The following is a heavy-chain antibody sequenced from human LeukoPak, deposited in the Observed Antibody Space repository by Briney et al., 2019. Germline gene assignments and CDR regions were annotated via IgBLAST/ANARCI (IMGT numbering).Heavy chain of an antibody. CDR3: AKGRTGYDAFDI. J-gene: IGHJ3*02. Sequence: PGGSLRLSCAVSGFSVTNNYMSWVRQAPGKGLEWVSVFYVGGATYYADSVKGRFTISRDNSENTLYLQMKSLRAEDTAVYYCAKGRTGYDAFDIWGQGTRVTLSS. V-gene: IGHV3-53*01. CDR1: GFSVTNNY. D-gene: IGHD3/OR15-3a*01. CDR2: FYVGGAT.